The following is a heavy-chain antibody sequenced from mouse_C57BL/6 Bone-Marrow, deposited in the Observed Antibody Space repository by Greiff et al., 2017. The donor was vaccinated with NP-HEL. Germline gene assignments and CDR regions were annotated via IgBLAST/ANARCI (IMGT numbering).Heavy chain of an antibody. D-gene: IGHD1-1*01. CDR1: GYTFTEYT. CDR2: FYPGSGSI. V-gene: IGHV1-62-2*01. J-gene: IGHJ1*03. CDR3: SRHAYYYPVTGWYFDV. Sequence: QVQLKQSGAELVKPGASVKLSCKASGYTFTEYTIHWVKQRSGQGLEWIGWFYPGSGSIKYNEKFKDKATLTADKSSSTVYMELSRWTSEDSAVYFCSRHAYYYPVTGWYFDVWGTGTTVTVSS.